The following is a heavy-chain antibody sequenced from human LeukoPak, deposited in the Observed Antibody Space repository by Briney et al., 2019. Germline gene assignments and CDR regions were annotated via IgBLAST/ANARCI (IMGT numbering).Heavy chain of an antibody. J-gene: IGHJ4*02. D-gene: IGHD3-10*01. V-gene: IGHV3-30*18. Sequence: PERPLRLSCAASGFTFSSYGMHWVRQAPGKGLEWVAVISYDGSNKYYADSVKGRFTISRDNSKNTLYLQMNSLRAEDTAVYYCAKEMDPYGSGSYYPYFAFDYWGQGTLVTVSS. CDR1: GFTFSSYG. CDR2: ISYDGSNK. CDR3: AKEMDPYGSGSYYPYFAFDY.